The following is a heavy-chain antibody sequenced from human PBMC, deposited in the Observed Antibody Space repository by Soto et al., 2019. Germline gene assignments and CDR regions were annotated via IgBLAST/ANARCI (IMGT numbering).Heavy chain of an antibody. CDR2: IYHSGST. D-gene: IGHD3-22*01. CDR1: GYSISSGYY. Sequence: SETLSLTCAVSGYSISSGYYWGWIRQPPGRGLEWIGSIYHSGSTYYNPSLKSRVTISVDTSKNQFSLKLSSVTAADTAVYYCARDHITMIVLVSGNWFAPWGQGTLVTVSS. J-gene: IGHJ5*02. CDR3: ARDHITMIVLVSGNWFAP. V-gene: IGHV4-38-2*02.